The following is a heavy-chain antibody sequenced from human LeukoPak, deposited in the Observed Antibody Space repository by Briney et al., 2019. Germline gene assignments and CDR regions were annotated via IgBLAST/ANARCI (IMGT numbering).Heavy chain of an antibody. D-gene: IGHD4-17*01. CDR1: GGSISSGGYY. CDR2: IYYSGST. Sequence: PSETLSLTCTVSGGSISSGGYYWSWIRQHPGKGLEWIGYIYYSGSTYYNPPLKSRVTISVDTSKNQFSLKLSSVTAADTAVYYCARVSRDYGDFYFDYWGQGTLVTVSS. J-gene: IGHJ4*02. V-gene: IGHV4-31*03. CDR3: ARVSRDYGDFYFDY.